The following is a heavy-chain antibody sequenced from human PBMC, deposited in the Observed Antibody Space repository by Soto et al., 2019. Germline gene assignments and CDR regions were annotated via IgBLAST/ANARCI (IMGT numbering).Heavy chain of an antibody. CDR3: ARGGYDFWSGYYAYYFDY. V-gene: IGHV4-34*01. Sequence: SSETLSLTCAVYGGSFSGYYWSWIRQPPGKGLEWIGEINHSGSTNYNPSLKSRVTISVDTSKNQFSLKLSSVTAADTAVYYCARGGYDFWSGYYAYYFDYWGKGTLVTVSS. D-gene: IGHD3-3*01. CDR2: INHSGST. CDR1: GGSFSGYY. J-gene: IGHJ4*02.